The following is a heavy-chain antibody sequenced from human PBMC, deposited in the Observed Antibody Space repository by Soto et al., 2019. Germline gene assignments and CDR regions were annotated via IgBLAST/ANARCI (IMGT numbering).Heavy chain of an antibody. V-gene: IGHV3-48*03. J-gene: IGHJ6*02. CDR2: ISSSGSTI. Sequence: PGGSLRLSCAASGFTFSSYEMNWVRQAPGKGLEWVSYISSSGSTIYYADSVKGRFTISRDNAKNSLYLQMNSLRAEDTAVYYCASQQLVQGYYYYGMDVWGQGTTVTVSS. CDR3: ASQQLVQGYYYYGMDV. CDR1: GFTFSSYE. D-gene: IGHD6-13*01.